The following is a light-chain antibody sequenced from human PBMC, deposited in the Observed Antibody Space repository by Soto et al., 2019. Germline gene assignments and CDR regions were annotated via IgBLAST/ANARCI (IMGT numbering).Light chain of an antibody. CDR1: GSDVGAYNY. J-gene: IGLJ1*01. CDR3: CSYAGSNNYV. CDR2: EVN. V-gene: IGLV2-8*01. Sequence: QSVLTQPPSASGSPGQSVTISCTGTGSDVGAYNYVSWYRQYPGKAPKLVIFEVNKRPSGVLDRISGSKSGITASLTVSGLQAEDEADYYCCSYAGSNNYVFGTGTKLTVL.